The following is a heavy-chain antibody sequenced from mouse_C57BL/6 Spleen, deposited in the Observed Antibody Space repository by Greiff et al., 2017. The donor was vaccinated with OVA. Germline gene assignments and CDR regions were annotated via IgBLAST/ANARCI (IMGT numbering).Heavy chain of an antibody. Sequence: VQGVESGAELVRPGASVTLSCKASGYTFTDYEMHWVKQTPVHGLEWIGAIDPETGGTAYSQKFKGKAILTADKSSSTAYMELRSLTSEDSAVYYCTRSGRGRDYWGQGTTLTVSS. CDR3: TRSGRGRDY. CDR1: GYTFTDYE. CDR2: IDPETGGT. V-gene: IGHV1-15*01. J-gene: IGHJ2*01. D-gene: IGHD1-1*01.